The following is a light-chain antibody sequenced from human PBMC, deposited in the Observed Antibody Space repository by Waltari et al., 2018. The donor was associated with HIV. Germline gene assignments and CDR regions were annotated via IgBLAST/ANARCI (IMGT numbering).Light chain of an antibody. CDR1: KLGDKY. CDR3: QAGDSSTEGYV. Sequence: SYELTQPPSVSVSPGQTASITCYGDKLGDKYACWYQQKPGQSPVLVIYQDSKRPSGIPERFSGSNSGNTATLTISGTQAMDEADYYCQAGDSSTEGYVFGTGTKVTVL. V-gene: IGLV3-1*01. J-gene: IGLJ1*01. CDR2: QDS.